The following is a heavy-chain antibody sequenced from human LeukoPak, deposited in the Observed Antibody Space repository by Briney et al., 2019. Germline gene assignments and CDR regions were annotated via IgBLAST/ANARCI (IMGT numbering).Heavy chain of an antibody. CDR3: TRDQTPYY. CDR2: IYSGGST. Sequence: PGGSLRLSCAASGFTVSSNYMSWVRQAPGKGLEWVSVIYSGGSTYYADSVKGRFTISRDDSRNTLYLRMNSLKTEDTAVYYCTRDQTPYYWGQGTLVTVSS. J-gene: IGHJ4*02. CDR1: GFTVSSNY. V-gene: IGHV3-66*01.